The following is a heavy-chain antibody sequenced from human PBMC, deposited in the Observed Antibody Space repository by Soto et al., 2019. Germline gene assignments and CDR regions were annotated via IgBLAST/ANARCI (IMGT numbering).Heavy chain of an antibody. CDR3: ASHSSGWENYYYYGMDV. D-gene: IGHD6-19*01. Sequence: GESLKISCKGSGYSFTSYWISWVRQMPGKGLEWMGRIDPSDSYTNYSPSFQGHATISADKSISTAYLQWSSLKASDTAMYYCASHSSGWENYYYYGMDVWGQGTTVTVSS. CDR1: GYSFTSYW. CDR2: IDPSDSYT. J-gene: IGHJ6*02. V-gene: IGHV5-10-1*01.